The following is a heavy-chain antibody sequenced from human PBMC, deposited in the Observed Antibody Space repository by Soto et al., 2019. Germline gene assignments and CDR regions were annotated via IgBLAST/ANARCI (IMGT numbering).Heavy chain of an antibody. CDR2: VYSSGST. Sequence: QVQLQESGPGLVKPSETLSLTCTVSGGSMTTYYWSSIRQPPGKGLEWIGYVYSSGSTGYNPSLKSRVTISVATSNNQFSMKLSSVTTADTAVYYCARSTWNYYHYWGQGTLVTVSS. J-gene: IGHJ4*02. D-gene: IGHD1-7*01. CDR3: ARSTWNYYHY. V-gene: IGHV4-59*01. CDR1: GGSMTTYY.